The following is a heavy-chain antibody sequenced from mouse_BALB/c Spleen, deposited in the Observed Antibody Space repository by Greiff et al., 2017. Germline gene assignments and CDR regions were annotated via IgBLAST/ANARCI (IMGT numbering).Heavy chain of an antibody. J-gene: IGHJ1*01. CDR3: AREGYDYEGYFDV. CDR2: ISSGGSYT. D-gene: IGHD2-4*01. CDR1: GFTFSSYA. Sequence: EVQGVESGGGLVKPGGSLKLSCAASGFTFSSYAMSWVRQSPEKRLEWVAEISSGGSYTYYPDTVTGRFTISRDNAKNTLYLEMSSLRSEDTAMYYCAREGYDYEGYFDVWGAGTTVTVSS. V-gene: IGHV5-9-4*01.